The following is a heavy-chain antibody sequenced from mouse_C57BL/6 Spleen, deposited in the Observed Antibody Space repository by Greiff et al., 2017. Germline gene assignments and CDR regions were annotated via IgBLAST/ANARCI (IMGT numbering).Heavy chain of an antibody. Sequence: EVKLMESEGGLVQPGSSMKLSCTASGFTFSDYYMAWVRQVPEKGLEWVANINYDGSSTYYLDSLKSRFIISRDNAKNILYLQMSSLESEDTATYYCARDTGTYWYFDVWGTGTTVTVSS. CDR1: GFTFSDYY. D-gene: IGHD4-1*01. V-gene: IGHV5-16*01. CDR2: INYDGSST. J-gene: IGHJ1*03. CDR3: ARDTGTYWYFDV.